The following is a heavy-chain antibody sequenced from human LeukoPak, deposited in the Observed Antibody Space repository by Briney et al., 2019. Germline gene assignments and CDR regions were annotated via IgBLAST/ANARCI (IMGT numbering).Heavy chain of an antibody. CDR3: ARDGFWLPEPKGSDY. D-gene: IGHD1-14*01. Sequence: PRGSLRLSCAASGFTFSSYSMNWVRQAPGKGLEWVSYISSSSNTIYYADSVKGRFTISRDNAKNSLYLQMNSLRAEDTAVYYCARDGFWLPEPKGSDYWGQGTLVTVSS. V-gene: IGHV3-48*01. CDR1: GFTFSSYS. CDR2: ISSSSNTI. J-gene: IGHJ4*02.